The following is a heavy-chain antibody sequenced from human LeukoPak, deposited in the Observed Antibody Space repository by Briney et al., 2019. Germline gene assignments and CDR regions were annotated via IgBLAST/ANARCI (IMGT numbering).Heavy chain of an antibody. V-gene: IGHV3-73*01. J-gene: IGHJ4*02. Sequence: PGGSLRLSCAASGFTSSGSAMHWVRQASGKGLEWVGRIRSKANSYATAYAASVKGRFTISRNDSKNTAYLQMNSLKTEDTAVYYCTRSGSYYNDYWGQGTLVTVSS. D-gene: IGHD3-10*01. CDR2: IRSKANSYAT. CDR3: TRSGSYYNDY. CDR1: GFTSSGSA.